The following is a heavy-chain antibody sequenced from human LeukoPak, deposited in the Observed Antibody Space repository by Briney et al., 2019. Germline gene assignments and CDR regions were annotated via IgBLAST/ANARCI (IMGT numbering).Heavy chain of an antibody. CDR1: GGSISSSSYY. D-gene: IGHD3-10*01. V-gene: IGHV4-39*07. Sequence: PSETLSLTCTVSGGSISSSSYYWGWIRQPPGKGLEWIGEIYHSGSTNYNPSLKSRVTISVDKSKNQFSLKLSSVTAADTAVYYCARDFNFGYMDVWGKGTTVTVSS. CDR3: ARDFNFGYMDV. J-gene: IGHJ6*03. CDR2: IYHSGST.